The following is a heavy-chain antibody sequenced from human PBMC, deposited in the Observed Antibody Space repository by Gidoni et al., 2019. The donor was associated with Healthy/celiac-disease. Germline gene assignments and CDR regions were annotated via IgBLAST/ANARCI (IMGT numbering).Heavy chain of an antibody. V-gene: IGHV1-8*01. Sequence: QVQLVQSGAEVKKPGASVKVSCKASGYTFTSYDINWVRQATGQGLEWMGWMNPNSGNTGYAQKFQGRVTMTRNTSISTAYMELSSLRSEDTAVYYCAGALSRYFDWLGRHNAFDIWGQGTMVTVSS. CDR1: GYTFTSYD. CDR3: AGALSRYFDWLGRHNAFDI. J-gene: IGHJ3*02. D-gene: IGHD3-9*01. CDR2: MNPNSGNT.